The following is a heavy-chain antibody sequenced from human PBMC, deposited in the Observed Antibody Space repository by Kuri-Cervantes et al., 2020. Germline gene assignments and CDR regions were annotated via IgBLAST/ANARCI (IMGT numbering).Heavy chain of an antibody. D-gene: IGHD7-27*01. J-gene: IGHJ3*02. Sequence: SETLSLTCAVSGGSISSGGYSWSWIRQPPGKGLEWIGYIYHSGSTYYNPSLKSRVTISVDTSKNQFSLKFTSVTAADTAAYYCARENWGLNDAFDSWGQGTMVTVSS. CDR1: GGSISSGGYS. CDR2: IYHSGST. CDR3: ARENWGLNDAFDS. V-gene: IGHV4-30-2*01.